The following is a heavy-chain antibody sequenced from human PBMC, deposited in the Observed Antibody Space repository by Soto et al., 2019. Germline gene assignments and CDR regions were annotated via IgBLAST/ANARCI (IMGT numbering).Heavy chain of an antibody. J-gene: IGHJ6*02. Sequence: QVQLQESGPGLVRPSQTLSLTCTVSGGSISTDHYHWTWIRQTPGKGLEWIGYIHYSGSIKSNPSLQSRVSMSVDTSTNLFSLRLTSVTAADTAVYFCAREDDGGDRDYYGLDVWGQGTTVTVSS. V-gene: IGHV4-30-4*01. CDR2: IHYSGSI. CDR1: GGSISTDHYH. D-gene: IGHD2-21*02. CDR3: AREDDGGDRDYYGLDV.